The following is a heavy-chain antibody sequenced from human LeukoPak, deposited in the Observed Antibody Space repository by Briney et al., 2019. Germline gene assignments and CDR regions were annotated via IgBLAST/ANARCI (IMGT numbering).Heavy chain of an antibody. CDR2: INHSGST. CDR3: ARGGRASWFDP. CDR1: GGSFRDYY. D-gene: IGHD1-26*01. Sequence: PSETLSLTCAVYGGSFRDYYWTWMRQPPGKGLEWIGEINHSGSTNYNPSLKSRVTISVDTSKNQFSLNVSSVTAADTAVYYCARGGRASWFDPWGQGTLVTASP. J-gene: IGHJ5*02. V-gene: IGHV4-34*01.